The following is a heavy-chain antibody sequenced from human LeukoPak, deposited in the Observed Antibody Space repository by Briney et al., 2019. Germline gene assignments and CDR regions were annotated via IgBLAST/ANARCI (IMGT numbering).Heavy chain of an antibody. CDR2: IYHSGST. CDR1: GDSISSGYY. D-gene: IGHD1-26*01. J-gene: IGHJ4*02. Sequence: SETLSLTCAVSGDSISSGYYWGWIRQPPGKGLEWIGRIYHSGSTYYNPSLKSRVTISVDTSKNQFSLKLSSVTAADTAVYYCARRFNGGSYYFDYWGQGTLVTVSS. V-gene: IGHV4-38-2*01. CDR3: ARRFNGGSYYFDY.